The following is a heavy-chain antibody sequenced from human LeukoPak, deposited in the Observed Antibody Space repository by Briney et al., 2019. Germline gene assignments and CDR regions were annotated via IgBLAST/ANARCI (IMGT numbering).Heavy chain of an antibody. V-gene: IGHV6-1*01. CDR3: ARAGDKLGYYYYYGMDV. D-gene: IGHD4-23*01. Sequence: SQTLSLTCAISGDSVSDNSAAWNWIRQSPSRGLEWLGRTYYRSRWINDYAESVKSRITINPDASKNQFSLQLNSVTPEDTAVYYCARAGDKLGYYYYYGMDVWGQGTTVTVS. CDR1: GDSVSDNSAA. J-gene: IGHJ6*02. CDR2: TYYRSRWIN.